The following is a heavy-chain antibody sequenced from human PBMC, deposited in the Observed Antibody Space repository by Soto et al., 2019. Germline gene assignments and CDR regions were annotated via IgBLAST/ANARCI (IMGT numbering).Heavy chain of an antibody. CDR2: IIPIFGTP. J-gene: IGHJ4*02. V-gene: IGHV1-69*01. CDR3: ARDRDDYGSGNYYIRIDF. CDR1: GGIFSTYA. D-gene: IGHD3-10*01. Sequence: QVQLVQSGAEVKKPGSSVKVSCKASGGIFSTYAISWLRQAPGQGLEWMGGIIPIFGTPNYAQRFQGRVTITADESTSTAYMELSRMRSEDTAVYYCARDRDDYGSGNYYIRIDFWGQRTLVTVSS.